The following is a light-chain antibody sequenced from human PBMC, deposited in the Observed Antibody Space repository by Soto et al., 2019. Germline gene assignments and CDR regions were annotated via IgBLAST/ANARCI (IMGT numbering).Light chain of an antibody. CDR2: GAS. Sequence: EIVLTQSPGTLSLSPGERATLSCRASQSVSSSYLAWYQQKPGQAPRLLLYGASSTATGIPYRCSGSGSETDFNLTISRLEPVDFVVYYCQQYGSSLPLTFGPGTKLDIK. CDR1: QSVSSSY. CDR3: QQYGSSLPLT. V-gene: IGKV3-20*01. J-gene: IGKJ3*01.